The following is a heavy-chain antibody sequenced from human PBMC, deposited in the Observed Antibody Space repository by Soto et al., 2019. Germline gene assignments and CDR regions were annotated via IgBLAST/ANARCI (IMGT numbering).Heavy chain of an antibody. V-gene: IGHV1-2*04. CDR2: INPNSGDT. J-gene: IGHJ3*02. D-gene: IGHD3-3*01. CDR3: ATTIPPEDAFDI. CDR1: GYTFTGYY. Sequence: ASVKVSCKASGYTFTGYYMHWVRQAPGQGLEWMGWINPNSGDTNYAQKFQGWVTMTRDTSISTAYMELSRLRSDDTAVYYCATTIPPEDAFDIGGQGTMVTVSS.